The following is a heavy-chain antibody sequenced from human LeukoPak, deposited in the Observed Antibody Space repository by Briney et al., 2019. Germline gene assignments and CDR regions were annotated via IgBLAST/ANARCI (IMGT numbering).Heavy chain of an antibody. D-gene: IGHD3-16*01. CDR2: IYYSGST. CDR3: ARHVFGGDPNFAY. Sequence: SETLSLTCTVSGGSISSYYWSWIRQPPGKGLEWIGYIYYSGSTNYNPSLKSRVTISVDTSKNQFSLKLSSVTAADTAVYYCARHVFGGDPNFAYWGQGTLVTVSS. V-gene: IGHV4-59*08. CDR1: GGSISSYY. J-gene: IGHJ4*02.